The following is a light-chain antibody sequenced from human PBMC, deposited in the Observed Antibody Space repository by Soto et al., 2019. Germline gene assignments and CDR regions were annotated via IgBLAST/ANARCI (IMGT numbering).Light chain of an antibody. J-gene: IGLJ3*02. V-gene: IGLV3-27*01. CDR2: KDN. Sequence: SYELTQPSSVSVSPGQTARITCSGDVLAKKYARWYQQKPGQAPVLVIYKDNERPSGIPERFSGSSSGTTVTLTISGAQVEDEADYYCYSAADDSRVFGGGTKVTVL. CDR1: VLAKKY. CDR3: YSAADDSRV.